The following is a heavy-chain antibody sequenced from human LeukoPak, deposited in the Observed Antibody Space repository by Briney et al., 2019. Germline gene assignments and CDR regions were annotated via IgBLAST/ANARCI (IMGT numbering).Heavy chain of an antibody. V-gene: IGHV4-30-4*01. CDR2: IYYSGST. CDR1: GGSISSGDYY. Sequence: SETLSLTCTVSGGSISSGDYYWSWIRQPPGKGLEWIGYIYYSGSTYYNPSLKSRVTISVDKSKNQFSLKLSSVTAADTAVYYCASSIAVAVPDYWGQGTLVTVSS. J-gene: IGHJ4*02. CDR3: ASSIAVAVPDY. D-gene: IGHD6-19*01.